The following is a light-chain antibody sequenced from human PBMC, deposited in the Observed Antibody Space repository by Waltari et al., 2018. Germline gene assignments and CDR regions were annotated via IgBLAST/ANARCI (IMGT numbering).Light chain of an antibody. CDR3: SSYAVTATLL. CDR2: DVK. Sequence: QSVLTQPAYVSGSPGPSLTIPCTGTRGDVVGSDFVHWYQQQPGKAPKLMIYDVKNRPSGVSNRFSGSKSGDTASLTISGLQAEDEADYYCSSYAVTATLLFGGGTTLTVL. CDR1: RGDVVGSDF. J-gene: IGLJ2*01. V-gene: IGLV2-14*03.